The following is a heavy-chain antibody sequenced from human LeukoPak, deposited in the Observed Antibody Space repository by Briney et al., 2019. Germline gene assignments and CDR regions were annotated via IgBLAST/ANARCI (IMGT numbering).Heavy chain of an antibody. J-gene: IGHJ4*02. CDR1: GFTFSSFG. D-gene: IGHD2-8*02. Sequence: GGSLRLSCAASGFTFSSFGMYWVRQAPGKGLEWLSYISTSSGTMYYADSVKGRFTISRDNAKNSLSLQMNSLRDEDTAVYYCAGDHCTGGVCYYYSDYWGQGTLVAVSS. CDR2: ISTSSGTM. CDR3: AGDHCTGGVCYYYSDY. V-gene: IGHV3-48*02.